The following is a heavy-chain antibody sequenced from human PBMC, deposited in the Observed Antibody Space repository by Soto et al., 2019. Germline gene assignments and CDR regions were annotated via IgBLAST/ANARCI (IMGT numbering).Heavy chain of an antibody. Sequence: QVQLVESGGGVVQPGNSLRLSCAASGFTFSSYGMHWVRQPPGKGLEWVAGISYDGSNEHYADSVKGRFAISRDNSKIIVYLQMNSLRAEDTAVYYCAKDTYYHDSTGYYVFDYWGQGTLVTVSS. V-gene: IGHV3-30*18. CDR1: GFTFSSYG. CDR3: AKDTYYHDSTGYYVFDY. D-gene: IGHD3-22*01. J-gene: IGHJ4*02. CDR2: ISYDGSNE.